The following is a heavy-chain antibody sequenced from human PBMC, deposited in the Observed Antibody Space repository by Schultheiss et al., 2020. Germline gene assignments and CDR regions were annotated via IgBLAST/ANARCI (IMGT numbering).Heavy chain of an antibody. CDR2: ISSSGSTI. D-gene: IGHD6-19*01. Sequence: GGSLRLSCAASGFTFSSYGMHWVRQAPGKGLEWVSYISSSGSTIYYADSVKGRFTISRDNSKNTLYLQMNSLRAEDTAVYYCAPAVAGKIDYWGQGTLVTVSS. V-gene: IGHV3-48*01. J-gene: IGHJ4*02. CDR3: APAVAGKIDY. CDR1: GFTFSSYG.